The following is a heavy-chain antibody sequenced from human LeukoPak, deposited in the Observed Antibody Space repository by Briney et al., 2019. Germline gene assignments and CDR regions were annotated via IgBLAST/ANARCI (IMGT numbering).Heavy chain of an antibody. CDR2: ISSGSGTV. J-gene: IGHJ4*02. V-gene: IGHV3-48*01. CDR1: GFTFSTYS. D-gene: IGHD3-10*01. CDR3: VRIEFRYHASGNYYKGLDY. Sequence: GGSLRLSCAASGFTFSTYSMNWVRKAQGKGLEWVSYISSGSGTVYYADSVKGRFTISRDDAKNSLYLQMNSLRTEDTAVYYCVRIEFRYHASGNYYKGLDYWGQGTLVTVSS.